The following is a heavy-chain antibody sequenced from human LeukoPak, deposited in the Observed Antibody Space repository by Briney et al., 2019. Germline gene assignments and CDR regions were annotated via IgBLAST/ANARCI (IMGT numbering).Heavy chain of an antibody. V-gene: IGHV1-2*02. D-gene: IGHD3-22*01. CDR2: INPYNGDT. CDR3: ARAQYYYDSSGYYPQGLSDY. CDR1: GYSFSDYY. J-gene: IGHJ4*02. Sequence: ASVKVSCKPSGYSFSDYYMHWVRQAPGQGLAWMGWINPYNGDTTYAQKFQGRLTLTRDTSISTAYMELSRLRSDDTVVYYCARAQYYYDSSGYYPQGLSDYWGQGTLVTVSS.